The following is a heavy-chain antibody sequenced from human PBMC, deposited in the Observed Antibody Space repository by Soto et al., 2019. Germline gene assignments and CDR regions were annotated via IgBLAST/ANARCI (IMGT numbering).Heavy chain of an antibody. CDR3: ARAAYYDFWSGFKGQNWFDP. J-gene: IGHJ5*02. CDR1: GGSISSGGYY. V-gene: IGHV4-31*03. CDR2: IYYSGST. Sequence: QVQLQESGPGLVKPSQTLSLTCTVSGGSISSGGYYWSWIRPHPGKGLVWIGYIYYSGSTYYNPSLKSRVTISIDTTKNKFSLKLSSVTAADTDVYYCARAAYYDFWSGFKGQNWFDPWGQGTLVTVSS. D-gene: IGHD3-3*01.